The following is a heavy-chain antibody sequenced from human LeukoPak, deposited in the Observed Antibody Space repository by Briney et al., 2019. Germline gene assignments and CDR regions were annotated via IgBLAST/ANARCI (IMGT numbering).Heavy chain of an antibody. V-gene: IGHV1-18*01. Sequence: ASVKVSCKASGYTFTNYGISWLRQAPGQGLEWMGWISGYNGNTNYAQNLQGRVTMTTDTSTSTAYMELRSLRSDDTAVYYCASALRSGDNCFDYWGQGTLVTVSS. CDR3: ASALRSGDNCFDY. CDR1: GYTFTNYG. J-gene: IGHJ4*02. D-gene: IGHD6-19*01. CDR2: ISGYNGNT.